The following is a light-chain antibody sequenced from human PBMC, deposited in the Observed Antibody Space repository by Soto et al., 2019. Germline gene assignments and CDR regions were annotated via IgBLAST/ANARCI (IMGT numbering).Light chain of an antibody. CDR1: QGISSS. CDR3: QEYYSPPFT. V-gene: IGKV1-27*01. J-gene: IGKJ3*01. Sequence: DIQMTQSPSSLSASLGDRGTITCRESQGISSSLAWYHHKPGKVPELLIYAASTLHSGVPSRFSGSGSGTDFNLTISSLQPEDVATYYCQEYYSPPFTFVSGTKVNVK. CDR2: AAS.